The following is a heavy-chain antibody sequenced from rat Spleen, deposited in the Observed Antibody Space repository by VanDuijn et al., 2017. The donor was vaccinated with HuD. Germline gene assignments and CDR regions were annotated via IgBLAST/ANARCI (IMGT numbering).Heavy chain of an antibody. Sequence: EVQLAESGGGLVQPGRSLKLSCAASGFTFSSHGMHWIRQAPTKGLEWVASISPSGNITYYRDSVKGRFTISRDNAKTTLFLQMDSLRSEDTATYYCATTPGRPFAYWGQGTLVTVSS. J-gene: IGHJ3*01. CDR1: GFTFSSHG. D-gene: IGHD5-1*01. V-gene: IGHV5-19*01. CDR3: ATTPGRPFAY. CDR2: ISPSGNIT.